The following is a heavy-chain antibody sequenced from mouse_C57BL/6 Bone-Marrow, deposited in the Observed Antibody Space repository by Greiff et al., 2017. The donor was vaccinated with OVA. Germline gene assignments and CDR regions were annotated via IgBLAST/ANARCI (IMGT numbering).Heavy chain of an antibody. Sequence: QVQLQQPGAELVKPGASVKMSCKASGYTFTSYWITWVKQRPGQGLEWSGDIYPGSGSTNYNEKFKSKATLTVDTSSSTAYMQLSSLTSEDSAVYYCAIAGTVAWFAYWGQGTLVSVSA. V-gene: IGHV1-55*01. CDR3: AIAGTVAWFAY. D-gene: IGHD4-1*01. CDR1: GYTFTSYW. CDR2: IYPGSGST. J-gene: IGHJ3*01.